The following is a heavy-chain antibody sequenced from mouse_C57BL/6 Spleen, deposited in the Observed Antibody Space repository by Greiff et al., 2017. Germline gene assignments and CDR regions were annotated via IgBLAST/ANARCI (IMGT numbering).Heavy chain of an antibody. CDR3: ARGIYYYGSSYDWYFDV. V-gene: IGHV1-80*01. CDR2: IYPGDGDT. CDR1: GYAFSSYW. Sequence: VQLQQSGAELVKPGASVKISCKASGYAFSSYWMNWVKQRPGKGLEWIGQIYPGDGDTNYNGKFKGKATLTADKSSSTAYMQLSSLTSEDSAVYFCARGIYYYGSSYDWYFDVWGTGTTVTVSS. J-gene: IGHJ1*03. D-gene: IGHD1-1*01.